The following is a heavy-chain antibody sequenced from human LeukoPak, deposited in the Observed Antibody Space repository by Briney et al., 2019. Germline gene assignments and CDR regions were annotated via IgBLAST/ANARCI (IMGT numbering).Heavy chain of an antibody. Sequence: SETLSLTCTVSGGSTNSYYWSWIRQPPGKGLEWIGYIFCSGSTTYSKYNPSLKSRVTISVDTSKNQFSLRLTSVTAADTAVYYCAALVGPTKAIDYWGQGTLVTVSS. J-gene: IGHJ4*02. CDR2: IFCSGSTTYS. CDR3: AALVGPTKAIDY. D-gene: IGHD1-26*01. CDR1: GGSTNSYY. V-gene: IGHV4-59*01.